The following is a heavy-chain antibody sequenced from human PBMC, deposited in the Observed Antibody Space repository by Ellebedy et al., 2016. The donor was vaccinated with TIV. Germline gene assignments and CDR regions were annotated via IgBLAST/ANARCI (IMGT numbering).Heavy chain of an antibody. Sequence: GESLKISCTASGFTFSNYAMNWVRQAPGKGLEWVSEMSGNGYVIKYADSAKGRFTISRDNSKSTLYLQMSSLRTEDTAVYYCAKNGGSREYEWWGQGTLVTVSS. CDR2: MSGNGYVI. CDR3: AKNGGSREYEW. J-gene: IGHJ4*02. CDR1: GFTFSNYA. D-gene: IGHD2-15*01. V-gene: IGHV3-23*01.